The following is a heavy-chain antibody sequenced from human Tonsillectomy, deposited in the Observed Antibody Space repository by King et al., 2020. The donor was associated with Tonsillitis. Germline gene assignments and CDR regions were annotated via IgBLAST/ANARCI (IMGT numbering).Heavy chain of an antibody. CDR3: AGEGTSFAHYYYMDV. Sequence: QLQLQESGPGLVKPSGTLSLTCAVSGGSISSSNWWSWVRQSPGKGLEWIGEIYHSGSTNYNPSLKSRVTMSVDKSKNHFSLNLISVTAADTAGYYCAGEGTSFAHYYYMDVWGKGTTVTVSS. J-gene: IGHJ6*03. CDR2: IYHSGST. CDR1: GGSISSSNW. D-gene: IGHD3/OR15-3a*01. V-gene: IGHV4-4*02.